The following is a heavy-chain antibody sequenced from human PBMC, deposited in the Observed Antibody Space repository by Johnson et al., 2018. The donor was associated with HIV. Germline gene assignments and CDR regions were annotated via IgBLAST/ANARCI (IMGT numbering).Heavy chain of an antibody. CDR3: ARDPDGTTGTTYPDAAFDI. D-gene: IGHD1-1*01. CDR1: GFSFDDYA. J-gene: IGHJ3*02. V-gene: IGHV3-9*01. Sequence: VESGGGLVQPGRSLRLSCAASGFSFDDYAMHWVRQAPGKGLEWVSSISWNSDSIAYADSVKGRFTISRDNAKNSLYLQMNSLRAEDTAVYYCARDPDGTTGTTYPDAAFDIWGQGTMVTVSS. CDR2: ISWNSDSI.